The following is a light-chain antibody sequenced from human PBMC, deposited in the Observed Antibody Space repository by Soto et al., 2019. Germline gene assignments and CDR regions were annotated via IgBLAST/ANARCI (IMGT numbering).Light chain of an antibody. CDR3: SLYTSSSTVA. CDR1: SSDVGAYNR. V-gene: IGLV2-18*01. Sequence: QSALTQPPSVSASPGQSVTIPCTATSSDVGAYNRVSWYQQYPGTPPKLMISEVNNRPSGVPDRFSGPKSGNTASLTISGLQAEDEADYYCSLYTSSSTVAFGGGTKVTVL. J-gene: IGLJ2*01. CDR2: EVN.